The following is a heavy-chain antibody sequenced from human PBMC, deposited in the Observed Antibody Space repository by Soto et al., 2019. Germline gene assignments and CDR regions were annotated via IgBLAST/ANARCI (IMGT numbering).Heavy chain of an antibody. V-gene: IGHV3-48*02. J-gene: IGHJ4*02. Sequence: PGGSMRLSCAASGFTFSSYSMNWVRQDPGKGLEWVSYISSSSSTIYYADSVKGRFTISRDNAKNSLYLQMNRLRDEDTAVYYCARLSALSTRNYFDYWGQGTLVTVSS. CDR1: GFTFSSYS. D-gene: IGHD3-16*01. CDR2: ISSSSSTI. CDR3: ARLSALSTRNYFDY.